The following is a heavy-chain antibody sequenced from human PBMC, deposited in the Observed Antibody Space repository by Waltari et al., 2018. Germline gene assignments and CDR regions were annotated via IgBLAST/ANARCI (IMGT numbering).Heavy chain of an antibody. CDR3: AKGGDCNGGSCNFDY. V-gene: IGHV1-2*06. J-gene: IGHJ4*02. D-gene: IGHD2-15*01. CDR1: GYTFTDWY. Sequence: QVQLVQSGAEVKKPRASVKVSCKASGYTFTDWYMYWVRQAPGQGLEWMGRISPNSGGTNYAQKFQGRVTMTRDTSISTAYMELSRLTSDDTAVYYCAKGGDCNGGSCNFDYWGQGTVVTVSS. CDR2: ISPNSGGT.